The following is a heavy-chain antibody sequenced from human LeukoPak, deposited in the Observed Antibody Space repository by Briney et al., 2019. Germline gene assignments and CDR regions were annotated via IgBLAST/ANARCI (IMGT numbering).Heavy chain of an antibody. Sequence: PGRSPRLSCAASGFTFSSYGMNWVRQAPGKGLEWVSYISSSGGTISYADSVKGRFTISRDNAKNSLYLQMNSLRAEDTAIYYCARSGQHLFDFWGQGTLVTVSS. CDR2: ISSSGGTI. CDR1: GFTFSSYG. J-gene: IGHJ4*02. V-gene: IGHV3-48*04. CDR3: ARSGQHLFDF. D-gene: IGHD6-13*01.